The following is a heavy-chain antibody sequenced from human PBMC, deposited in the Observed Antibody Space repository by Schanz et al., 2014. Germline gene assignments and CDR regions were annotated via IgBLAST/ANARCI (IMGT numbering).Heavy chain of an antibody. CDR3: ARGLIAAAGGAFDY. CDR1: GFTFGDYA. CDR2: ISGGGGTT. Sequence: EVHLVESGGGLVQPGGSLRLSCAASGFTFGDYAMTWVRQAPGKGLEWVSAISGGGGTTYYADSVRGRFTMSRDNSKNTLYLQMNSLRAGDAAVYYCARGLIAAAGGAFDYWGQGTLVDVSA. J-gene: IGHJ4*02. V-gene: IGHV3-23*04. D-gene: IGHD6-13*01.